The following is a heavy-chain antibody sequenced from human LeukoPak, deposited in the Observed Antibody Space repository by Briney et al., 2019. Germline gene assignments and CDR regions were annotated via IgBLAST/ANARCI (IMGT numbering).Heavy chain of an antibody. CDR2: IYYSGST. Sequence: PSETLSLTYTVSGGSISSYYWRWIRQPPGKGLEWIGYIYYSGSTNYNPSLKSRVTISVDTSKNQFSLKLSSVTAADTAVYYCARRTNWGSGSDYWGQGTLVTVSS. CDR3: ARRTNWGSGSDY. V-gene: IGHV4-59*08. J-gene: IGHJ4*02. CDR1: GGSISSYY. D-gene: IGHD7-27*01.